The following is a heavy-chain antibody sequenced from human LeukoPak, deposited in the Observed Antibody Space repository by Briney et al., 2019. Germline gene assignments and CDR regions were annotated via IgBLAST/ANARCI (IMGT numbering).Heavy chain of an antibody. CDR1: GGSISSYY. D-gene: IGHD6-19*01. CDR2: IYTSGST. J-gene: IGHJ4*02. V-gene: IGHV4-4*07. Sequence: SETLSLTCTVSGGSISSYYWSWIRQPAGKGLEWIGRIYTSGSTNYNPSLKSRVTMSVDTSKNQFSPKLSSVTAADTAVYYCANGRAVAGKGYFDYWGQGTLVTVSS. CDR3: ANGRAVAGKGYFDY.